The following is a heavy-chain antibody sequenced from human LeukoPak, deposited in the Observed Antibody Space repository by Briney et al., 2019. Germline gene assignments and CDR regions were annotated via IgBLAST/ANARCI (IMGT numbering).Heavy chain of an antibody. V-gene: IGHV4-59*08. D-gene: IGHD7-27*01. J-gene: IGHJ4*02. CDR2: IYYSGST. Sequence: SETLSLTCTVSGGSISSHYWIWIRQPPGKGLEWIGYIYYSGSTNYNPSLKSRVTISVDTSKNQFSLKLSSVTAADTAVYYCARRGSNWGYYFDYWGQGTLVTVSS. CDR1: GGSISSHY. CDR3: ARRGSNWGYYFDY.